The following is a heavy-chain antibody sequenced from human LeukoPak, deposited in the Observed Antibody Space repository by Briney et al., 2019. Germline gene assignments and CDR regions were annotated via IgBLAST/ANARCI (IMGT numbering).Heavy chain of an antibody. CDR1: GDTLTELS. J-gene: IGHJ4*02. CDR2: FVPEDGET. Sequence: ASVKVSCTLSGDTLTELSMHWVRQSPGKGLEWMGGFVPEDGETIYAQKFQGRVTMTEDTSTDTAYMELSSLRSDDTAVYVCATLPRGHLFDSWGQGTLVTVSS. V-gene: IGHV1-24*01. CDR3: ATLPRGHLFDS. D-gene: IGHD3-10*01.